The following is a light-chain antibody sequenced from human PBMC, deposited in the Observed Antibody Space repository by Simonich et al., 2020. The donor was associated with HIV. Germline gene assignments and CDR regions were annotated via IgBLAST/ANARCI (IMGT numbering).Light chain of an antibody. CDR3: QQYNSWPPIT. Sequence: EIVMTQSPATLSVSPGERATLSCRASQSVSSNLTWYQQKPGQAPRLLIYGATTRATCIPARFSGSGSGTEFTLTISSLQSEDFAVYYCQQYNSWPPITFGQGTRLEIK. CDR2: GAT. V-gene: IGKV3-15*01. CDR1: QSVSSN. J-gene: IGKJ5*01.